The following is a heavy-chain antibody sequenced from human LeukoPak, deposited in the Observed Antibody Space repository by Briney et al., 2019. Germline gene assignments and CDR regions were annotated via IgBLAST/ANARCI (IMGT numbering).Heavy chain of an antibody. CDR2: IKQDASEK. Sequence: GGSLRLSCAASAFTFSNYWMSWVRQAPGKGLEWVANIKQDASEKNYVDSVKGRLTISRDNAKNSLYLQMSSLRAEDTAVYYCARDSPLSFDIWGQGTMVTVSS. V-gene: IGHV3-7*01. CDR3: ARDSPLSFDI. J-gene: IGHJ3*02. CDR1: AFTFSNYW.